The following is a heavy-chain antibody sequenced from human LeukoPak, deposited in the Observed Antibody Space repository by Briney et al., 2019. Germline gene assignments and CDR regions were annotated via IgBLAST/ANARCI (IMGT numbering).Heavy chain of an antibody. CDR2: IYYSGST. CDR3: ARRNSVTVAFDY. V-gene: IGHV4-59*01. Sequence: SETLSLTCTVSGGSISSYYWSWIRQPPGKGLEWIGNIYYSGSTNYNPSLKSRVTISVDTSKNQFSLKLSSVTAADTAVNYCARRNSVTVAFDYWGQGTLVTVSS. CDR1: GGSISSYY. J-gene: IGHJ4*02. D-gene: IGHD1-14*01.